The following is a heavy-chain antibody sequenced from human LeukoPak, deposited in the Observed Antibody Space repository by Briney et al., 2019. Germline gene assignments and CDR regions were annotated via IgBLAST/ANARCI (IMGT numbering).Heavy chain of an antibody. V-gene: IGHV3-9*01. J-gene: IGHJ6*02. CDR1: GFTFDDFA. Sequence: RSLRLSCEASGFTFDDFAMHWVRQAPGKGLEWVSGISWNSGSIGYADSVKGRFTISRDNAKNSLYLEMNSLRAEDTAFYYCAKDVSSTRYYYYGMDVWGQGTTVTGSS. D-gene: IGHD2-2*01. CDR2: ISWNSGSI. CDR3: AKDVSSTRYYYYGMDV.